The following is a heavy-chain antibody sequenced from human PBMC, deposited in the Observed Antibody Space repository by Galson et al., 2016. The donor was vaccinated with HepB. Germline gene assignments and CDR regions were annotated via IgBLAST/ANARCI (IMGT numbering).Heavy chain of an antibody. CDR2: INRDGSIT. J-gene: IGHJ4*02. CDR1: GFTFSSYW. Sequence: SLRLSCAASGFTFSSYWMHWVRQGPGKGLVWVSRINRDGSITTYADSVKGRFTISRDNAKNTLFLQMNSLRAEDTATYYCARPQYYFDRSGFTYWGQGTLVTVSS. CDR3: ARPQYYFDRSGFTY. D-gene: IGHD3-22*01. V-gene: IGHV3-74*01.